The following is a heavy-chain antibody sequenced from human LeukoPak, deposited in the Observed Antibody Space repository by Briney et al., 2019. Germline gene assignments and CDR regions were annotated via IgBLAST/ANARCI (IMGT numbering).Heavy chain of an antibody. CDR1: GGSISSYY. CDR2: IYYTGST. D-gene: IGHD3-10*01. CDR3: ARIRGFGADYYYYYMDV. Sequence: PSETLSLTCTVSGGSISSYYWSWIRQPPGKGLGWIGYIYYTGSTNYNPSLKSRVTISVDKSKNQFSLKLSSVTAADTAAYYCARIRGFGADYYYYYMDVWGKGTTVTVSS. J-gene: IGHJ6*03. V-gene: IGHV4-59*12.